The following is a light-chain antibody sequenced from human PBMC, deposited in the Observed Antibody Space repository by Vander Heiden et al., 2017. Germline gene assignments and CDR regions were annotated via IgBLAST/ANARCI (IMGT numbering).Light chain of an antibody. Sequence: DIQMTQSPSSLSASVGDRVTITCQASQDISNYLNWYQQKPGKAPKLLIYDASNLETGVPSRFSGSGSGTDFTFTISSLQPEDIATYYCQQDDNLPLTFGGWTKVXIK. CDR2: DAS. V-gene: IGKV1-33*01. J-gene: IGKJ4*01. CDR3: QQDDNLPLT. CDR1: QDISNY.